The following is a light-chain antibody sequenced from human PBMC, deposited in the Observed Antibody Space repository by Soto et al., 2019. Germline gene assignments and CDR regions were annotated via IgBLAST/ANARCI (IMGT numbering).Light chain of an antibody. V-gene: IGKV3D-20*02. CDR2: GAS. CDR1: QTVDSTY. J-gene: IGKJ5*01. CDR3: QQRSNWPPEIT. Sequence: VLKQSPGTLSLSPGERATLSCRPSQTVDSTYVAWYQQKPGLAPRLLICGASSRATGVPDRFSGSGSGTDFTLTISSLEPEDFAVYYCQQRSNWPPEITFGQGTRLEIK.